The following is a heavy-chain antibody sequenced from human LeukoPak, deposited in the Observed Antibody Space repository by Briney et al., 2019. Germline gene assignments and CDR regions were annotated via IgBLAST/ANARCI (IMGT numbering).Heavy chain of an antibody. Sequence: SVKVSCKASGGTFISYAISRVRQAPGQGLEWMGGIIPIFGTANYAQKFQGRVTITADESTSTAYMELSSLRSEDTAVYYCARDCSGGSCYDAFDYWGQGTLVTVSS. CDR1: GGTFISYA. V-gene: IGHV1-69*13. J-gene: IGHJ4*02. CDR3: ARDCSGGSCYDAFDY. D-gene: IGHD2-15*01. CDR2: IIPIFGTA.